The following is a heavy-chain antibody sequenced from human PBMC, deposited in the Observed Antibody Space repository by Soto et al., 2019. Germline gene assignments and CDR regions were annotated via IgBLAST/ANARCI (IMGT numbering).Heavy chain of an antibody. D-gene: IGHD3-16*01. CDR2: INPSGGST. Sequence: ASVKVSCKASGYTFTSYYMHWVRQAPGQGLEWMGRINPSGGSTSYAQKFQGRVTMTRDTSTSTVYMELSSLRSEDTAVYYCARDWAENYYGMDVWGQGTTVTVSS. CDR1: GYTFTSYY. V-gene: IGHV1-46*03. CDR3: ARDWAENYYGMDV. J-gene: IGHJ6*02.